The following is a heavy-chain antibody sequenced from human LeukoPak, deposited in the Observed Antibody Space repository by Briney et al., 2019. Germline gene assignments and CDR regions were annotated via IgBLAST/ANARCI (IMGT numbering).Heavy chain of an antibody. J-gene: IGHJ5*02. D-gene: IGHD3-16*01. Sequence: QPGGSLRLYCAASGFTFSSYGMHWVRQAPGKGLEGVAFIRYDGSNKYYADSVKGRFTISRDNSKNTLDLQMNSLRAEDSAVYYCAKDLGGLHDWFDPWGQGTLVTVSS. CDR2: IRYDGSNK. CDR3: AKDLGGLHDWFDP. V-gene: IGHV3-30*02. CDR1: GFTFSSYG.